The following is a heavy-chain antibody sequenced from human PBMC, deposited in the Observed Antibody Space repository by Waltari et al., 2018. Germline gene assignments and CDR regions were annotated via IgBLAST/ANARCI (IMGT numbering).Heavy chain of an antibody. Sequence: QLQLQESGPGLVKPSETLSLNCTVSGGSISSSSYYWGWIRQPPVKGLEWIGSIYYSGGTYYNPSLKSRVTISVDTSKDQFSLKLGSVTAADTAVYYCARDKWGYNWNYFFDYWGQGTLVTVSS. J-gene: IGHJ4*02. CDR2: IYYSGGT. V-gene: IGHV4-39*07. CDR3: ARDKWGYNWNYFFDY. D-gene: IGHD1-7*01. CDR1: GGSISSSSYY.